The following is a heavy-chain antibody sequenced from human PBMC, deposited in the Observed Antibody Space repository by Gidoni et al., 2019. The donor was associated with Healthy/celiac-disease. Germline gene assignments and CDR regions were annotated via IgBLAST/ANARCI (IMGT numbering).Heavy chain of an antibody. J-gene: IGHJ4*02. Sequence: QVQLVESGGGVVQPGRSLRLSCAASGFTFSSYGMHWVRPAPGKGLEWVAVIWYDGSNKYYADSVKGRFTISRDNSKNTLYLQMNSLRAEDTAVYYCAREGPEFEWFGELLPLDYWGQGTLVTVSS. D-gene: IGHD3-10*01. CDR2: IWYDGSNK. CDR3: AREGPEFEWFGELLPLDY. V-gene: IGHV3-33*01. CDR1: GFTFSSYG.